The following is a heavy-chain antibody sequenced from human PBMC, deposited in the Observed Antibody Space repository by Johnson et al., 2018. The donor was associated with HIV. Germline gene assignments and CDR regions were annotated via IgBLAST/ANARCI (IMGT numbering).Heavy chain of an antibody. D-gene: IGHD4-17*01. CDR2: VSSGGTS. CDR1: GFTISGYY. J-gene: IGHJ3*02. Sequence: VQLVESGGGLIQPGGSLRLSCAASGFTISGYYMSWVRQAPGKVPEWVSVVSSGGTSYYADSVKGRFTISRDNAKNSLYLQMNSLRAEDTAVYYCARGPTYYADPFAFDIWGQGTMVTVS. CDR3: ARGPTYYADPFAFDI. V-gene: IGHV3-53*01.